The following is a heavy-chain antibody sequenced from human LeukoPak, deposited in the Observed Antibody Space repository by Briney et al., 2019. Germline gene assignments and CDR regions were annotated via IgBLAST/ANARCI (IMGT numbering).Heavy chain of an antibody. Sequence: GSLRLSCTGSGFTFGDHAMSWVRQAPGKGLEWVGFIRSKAYRGTIEYAASVKGRFTISRDDSASIAYLQVNSLKIEDTAVYYCARGPIQLWIHNAMDVWGQGTTVTVSS. CDR2: IRSKAYRGTI. D-gene: IGHD1-1*01. J-gene: IGHJ6*02. CDR1: GFTFGDHA. V-gene: IGHV3-49*04. CDR3: ARGPIQLWIHNAMDV.